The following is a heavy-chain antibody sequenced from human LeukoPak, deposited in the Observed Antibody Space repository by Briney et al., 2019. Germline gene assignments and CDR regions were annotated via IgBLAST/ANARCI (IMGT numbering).Heavy chain of an antibody. CDR1: GYTFTSYG. CDR3: ARDEDVVVPAAITNWFDP. CDR2: ISAYNGNT. Sequence: ASVKVSCKASGYTFTSYGISWVRQAPGQGLEWMGWISAYNGNTNYAQKLQGRVTMTTDTSTSTAYMELRSLRSDDTAVYYCARDEDVVVPAAITNWFDPWGQGTLVTVSS. D-gene: IGHD2-2*02. V-gene: IGHV1-18*01. J-gene: IGHJ5*02.